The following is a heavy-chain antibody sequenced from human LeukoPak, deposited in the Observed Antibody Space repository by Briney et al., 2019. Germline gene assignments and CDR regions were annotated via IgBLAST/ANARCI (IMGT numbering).Heavy chain of an antibody. CDR3: AKIGSHYYFDY. J-gene: IGHJ4*02. D-gene: IGHD6-19*01. CDR1: GFTFSSYA. CDR2: ISGSGGST. V-gene: IGHV3-23*01. Sequence: KSGGSLRLSCAASGFTFSSYAMSWVRQAPGKGLEWVSAISGSGGSTYYADSVKGRFTISRDNPKNTLYLQMNSLRAEDTAVYYCAKIGSHYYFDYWGQGTLVTVSS.